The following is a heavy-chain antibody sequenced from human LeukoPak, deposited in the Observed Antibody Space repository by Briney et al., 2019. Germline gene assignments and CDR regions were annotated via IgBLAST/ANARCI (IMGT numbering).Heavy chain of an antibody. CDR2: IRSKAYGGTT. V-gene: IGHV3-49*04. CDR3: TRGYDFWSGYYTGLYYFDY. CDR1: GFTFGDYA. Sequence: GGSLRLSCTASGFTFGDYAMSWVRQAPGKGLEWVGFIRSKAYGGTTEYAASVKGRFTTSRDDSKSIAYLQMNSLKTEDTAVYYCTRGYDFWSGYYTGLYYFDYWGQGTLVTVSS. J-gene: IGHJ4*02. D-gene: IGHD3-3*01.